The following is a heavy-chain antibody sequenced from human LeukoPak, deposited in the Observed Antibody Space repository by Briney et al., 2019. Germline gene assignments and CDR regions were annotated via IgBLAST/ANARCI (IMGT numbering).Heavy chain of an antibody. Sequence: ASVKVSCKTSGYTFTNYYMQWVRQAPGQGLEWMGWINPNTGGTNFAQNFQGRVTMTTVTSISTAYMELSRLRSDDTAVYYCARVVDILTGHDTALDYWGQGTLVTVSS. V-gene: IGHV1-2*02. D-gene: IGHD3-9*01. J-gene: IGHJ4*02. CDR1: GYTFTNYY. CDR2: INPNTGGT. CDR3: ARVVDILTGHDTALDY.